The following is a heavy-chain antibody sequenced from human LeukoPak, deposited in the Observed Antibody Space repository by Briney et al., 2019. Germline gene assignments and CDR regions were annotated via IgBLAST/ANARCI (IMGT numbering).Heavy chain of an antibody. CDR1: GFSLSNYN. V-gene: IGHV3-21*01. Sequence: GGSLRLSCVASGFSLSNYNMDWVRQAPGKGMEWVSSISSSSSYIYYADSVKGRFTISRDNAKNSLYLQMNSLRAEDTAVYYCARWSSGSYLEYFQHWGQGTLVTVSS. J-gene: IGHJ1*01. CDR3: ARWSSGSYLEYFQH. D-gene: IGHD1-26*01. CDR2: ISSSSSYI.